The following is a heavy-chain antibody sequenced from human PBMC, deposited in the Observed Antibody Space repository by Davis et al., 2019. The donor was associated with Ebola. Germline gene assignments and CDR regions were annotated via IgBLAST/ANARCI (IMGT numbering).Heavy chain of an antibody. J-gene: IGHJ3*02. Sequence: GGSLRLSCAASGFTFTSYAMSWVRQAPGKGLEWVSGISGSGGSTYYADSVKGRFTISRDNAKNSLYLQMNSLRAEDTALYYCAKGGYGPNYDAFDIWGQGTMVTVSS. CDR3: AKGGYGPNYDAFDI. CDR1: GFTFTSYA. CDR2: ISGSGGST. V-gene: IGHV3-23*01. D-gene: IGHD1-7*01.